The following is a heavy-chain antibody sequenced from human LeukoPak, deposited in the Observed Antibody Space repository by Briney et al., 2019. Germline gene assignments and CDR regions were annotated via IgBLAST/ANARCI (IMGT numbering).Heavy chain of an antibody. J-gene: IGHJ4*02. Sequence: GRSLRLSCAVSGFTFDDYAMHWVRQVPGKGLEWVSGINWNSDSIGYADSVKGRFTTSRDNAKNSLYLQMNSLRAEDTAVYYCASPGRKLTAASYSYFDYWGQGTLVTVSS. CDR3: ASPGRKLTAASYSYFDY. CDR1: GFTFDDYA. CDR2: INWNSDSI. V-gene: IGHV3-9*01. D-gene: IGHD6-13*01.